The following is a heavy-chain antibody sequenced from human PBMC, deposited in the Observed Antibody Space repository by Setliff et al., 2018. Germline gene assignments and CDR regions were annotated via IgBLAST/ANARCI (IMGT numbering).Heavy chain of an antibody. V-gene: IGHV3-23*01. CDR1: GFTFSSFA. D-gene: IGHD5-12*01. CDR3: AKQKNTGYGQPVDS. J-gene: IGHJ4*02. Sequence: GGSLRLSCAASGFTFSSFAMSWVRQAPGKRLEWVSIINVGGTNTYYAASVKGRFTISRDNSKNTLYLQMNSLRAEDTALYFCAKQKNTGYGQPVDSWGQGVQVTVSS. CDR2: INVGGTNT.